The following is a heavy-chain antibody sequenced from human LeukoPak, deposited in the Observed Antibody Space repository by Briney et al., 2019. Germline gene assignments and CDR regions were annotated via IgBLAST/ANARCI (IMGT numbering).Heavy chain of an antibody. CDR3: ARSGLVVPAAIWFDP. J-gene: IGHJ5*02. CDR1: GGSISSYY. CDR2: IYHSGSI. D-gene: IGHD2-2*01. V-gene: IGHV4-59*08. Sequence: PSETLSLTCNVSGGSISSYYWSWLRQPPGKGLEWIGYIYHSGSINYNPSLKSRVTISLDTSKTQFSLKLSSVTAADTAVYYCARSGLVVPAAIWFDPWGQGTLVTVSS.